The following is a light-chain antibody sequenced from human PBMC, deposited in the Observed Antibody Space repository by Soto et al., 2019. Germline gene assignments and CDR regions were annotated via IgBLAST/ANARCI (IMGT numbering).Light chain of an antibody. J-gene: IGKJ1*01. V-gene: IGKV3-20*01. CDR3: QQYGSSPTWT. CDR1: QSVSSNY. CDR2: GAS. Sequence: ESVLTQSPGTLSLSPGDRATLSCRASQSVSSNYLAWYQQKPGQAPRLLIYGASTRATGVPDRFSGSGSGTDFTLTISSLEFGDSAVYYCQQYGSSPTWTFGQGTKV.